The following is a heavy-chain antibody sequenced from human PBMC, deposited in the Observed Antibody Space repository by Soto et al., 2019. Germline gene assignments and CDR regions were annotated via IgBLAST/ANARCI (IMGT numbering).Heavy chain of an antibody. CDR1: GYTFTSYG. CDR3: ARRYNWNDPSGAFDI. Sequence: GASVKVSCKASGYTFTSYGISWVRQAPGQGLEWMGWISAYNGNTNYAQKLQGRVTMTTDTSTSTAYMELRSLRSDDTAVYYCARRYNWNDPSGAFDIWGQGTMVTVSS. CDR2: ISAYNGNT. J-gene: IGHJ3*02. D-gene: IGHD1-1*01. V-gene: IGHV1-18*01.